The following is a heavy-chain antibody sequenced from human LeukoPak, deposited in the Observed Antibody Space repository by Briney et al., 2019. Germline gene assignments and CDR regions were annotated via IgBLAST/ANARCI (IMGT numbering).Heavy chain of an antibody. CDR2: INHSGGT. D-gene: IGHD2-2*01. CDR1: GGSFSGYY. V-gene: IGHV4-34*01. CDR3: ARGRTRTSYQLLRGWFGP. J-gene: IGHJ5*02. Sequence: SETLSLTCAVYGGSFSGYYWSWIRQPPGKGLEWIGEINHSGGTNYNPSLKRRVTISVDTSKNQFSLKLSSVTAADTAVYYCARGRTRTSYQLLRGWFGPWGQGTLVTVSS.